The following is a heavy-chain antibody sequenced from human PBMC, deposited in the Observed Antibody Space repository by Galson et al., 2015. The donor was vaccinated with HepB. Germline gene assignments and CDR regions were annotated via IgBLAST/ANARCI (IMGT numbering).Heavy chain of an antibody. V-gene: IGHV4-31*03. J-gene: IGHJ6*02. CDR3: ARTIYSSSARYYHYGLDV. D-gene: IGHD6-6*01. CDR2: IHYSGIT. Sequence: TLSLTCTVSGGSISSDGYFWSWIRQRPGEGLEWIGYIHYSGITHYNPSLKGRLTLSLDASKNQFSLNLSYVIAADTAVYSCARTIYSSSARYYHYGLDVWGQGTTVTVSS. CDR1: GGSISSDGYF.